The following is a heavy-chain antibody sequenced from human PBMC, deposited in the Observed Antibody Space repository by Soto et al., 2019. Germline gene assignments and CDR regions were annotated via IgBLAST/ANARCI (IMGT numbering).Heavy chain of an antibody. V-gene: IGHV4-34*01. CDR2: INHSGST. CDR3: ARGVPYCSGGSCHSDVFDI. Sequence: TSETLSLTCAVYGGSFSGYYWSWIRQPPGKGLEWIGEINHSGSTNYNPSLKSRVTISVDTSKNQFSLKLSSVTAADTAVYYCARGVPYCSGGSCHSDVFDIWGQGAMVTVSS. D-gene: IGHD2-15*01. J-gene: IGHJ3*02. CDR1: GGSFSGYY.